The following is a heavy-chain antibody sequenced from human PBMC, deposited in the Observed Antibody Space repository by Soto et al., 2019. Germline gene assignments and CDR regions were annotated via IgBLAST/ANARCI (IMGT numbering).Heavy chain of an antibody. CDR2: IKSKTDGGTT. CDR1: GFTFSNAW. D-gene: IGHD6-6*01. J-gene: IGHJ4*02. CDR3: TTVAHSSSSFPLDY. V-gene: IGHV3-15*01. Sequence: AGGSLRLSCAASGFTFSNAWMSWVRQAPGKGLEWVGRIKSKTDGGTTDYAAPVKGRFTISRDDSKNTLYLQMNSLKTEDTAVYYCTTVAHSSSSFPLDYWGQGTLVTVSS.